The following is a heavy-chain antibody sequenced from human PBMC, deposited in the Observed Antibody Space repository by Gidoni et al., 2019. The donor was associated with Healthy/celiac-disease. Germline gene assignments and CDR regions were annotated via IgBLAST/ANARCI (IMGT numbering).Heavy chain of an antibody. D-gene: IGHD2-2*01. Sequence: QVQLVQSGAEVKKPGSSVKVSCKASGGTFRRYATSSVRQAPGQGLEWMGGIIPIFGTANYAQKFQGRVTITADESTSTAYMELSSLRSEDTAVYYCARVYCSSTSCWRTYYYYGMDVWGQGTTVTVSS. CDR3: ARVYCSSTSCWRTYYYYGMDV. CDR2: IIPIFGTA. V-gene: IGHV1-69*01. CDR1: GGTFRRYA. J-gene: IGHJ6*02.